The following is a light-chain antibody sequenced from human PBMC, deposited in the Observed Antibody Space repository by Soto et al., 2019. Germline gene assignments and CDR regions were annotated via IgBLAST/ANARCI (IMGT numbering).Light chain of an antibody. CDR1: QSVSSSY. V-gene: IGKV3-20*01. CDR2: GAS. J-gene: IGKJ4*01. CDR3: HQYDSAPLT. Sequence: EIVLTQSPGTLSLSPGERATLSCRASQSVSSSYLAWYQQKPGQAPRLLIYGASSRATGIPDRFSGSGYGTDFTLTISRLEPEDLAVYYCHQYDSAPLTFGGGTKVEIK.